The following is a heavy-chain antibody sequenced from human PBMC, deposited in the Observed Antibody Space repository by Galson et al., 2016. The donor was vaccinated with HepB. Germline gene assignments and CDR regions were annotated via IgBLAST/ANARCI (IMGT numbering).Heavy chain of an antibody. V-gene: IGHV1-18*04. CDR1: GYTFTKYG. Sequence: SVKVSCKASGYTFTKYGISWVRQAPGQGLEWPGWISSFNGNTNYAHNFRGRVTMTSDASTTTAYMELRSLRSDDSAVYYCARRDYTSGYYSFYYMDVWGGGTTVTVSS. J-gene: IGHJ6*03. CDR3: ARRDYTSGYYSFYYMDV. D-gene: IGHD6-19*01. CDR2: ISSFNGNT.